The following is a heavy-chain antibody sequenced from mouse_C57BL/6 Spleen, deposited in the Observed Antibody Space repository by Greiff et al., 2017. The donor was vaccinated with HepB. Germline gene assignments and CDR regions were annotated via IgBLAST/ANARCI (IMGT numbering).Heavy chain of an antibody. CDR1: GFTFSDYG. CDR3: ARNYSNLYYFDY. CDR2: ISSGSSTI. J-gene: IGHJ2*01. Sequence: DVKLVESGGGLVKPGGSLKLSCAASGFTFSDYGMHWVRQAPEKGLEWVAYISSGSSTIYYADTVKGRFTISRYNAKNTLFLQMTSLRSEDTAMYYCARNYSNLYYFDYWGQGTTLTVSS. V-gene: IGHV5-17*01. D-gene: IGHD2-5*01.